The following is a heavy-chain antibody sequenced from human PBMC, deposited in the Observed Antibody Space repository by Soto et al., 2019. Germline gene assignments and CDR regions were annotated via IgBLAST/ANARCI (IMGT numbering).Heavy chain of an antibody. D-gene: IGHD6-6*01. J-gene: IGHJ5*02. CDR1: GYTLTELS. V-gene: IGHV1-24*01. CDR2: FDPEDGET. CDR3: ATVVYSSSSVWFDP. Sequence: ASVKVFCKVSGYTLTELSMHWVRQAPGKGLEWMGGFDPEDGETIYAQKFQGRVTMTEDTSTDTAYMELSSLRSEDTAVYYCATVVYSSSSVWFDPWGQGTLVTVSS.